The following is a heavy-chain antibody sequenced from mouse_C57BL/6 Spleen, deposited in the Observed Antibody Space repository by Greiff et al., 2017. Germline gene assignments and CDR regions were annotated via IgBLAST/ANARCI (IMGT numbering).Heavy chain of an antibody. V-gene: IGHV1-52*01. CDR3: AREGSNYVDFDV. J-gene: IGHJ1*03. CDR2: IDPSDSET. Sequence: VQLQQPGAELVRPGSSVKLSCKASGYTFTSYWMHWVKQRPIQGLEWIGNIDPSDSETHYNQKFKDKATLTVDKSSSTAYMQLSSLTSEDSAVYYCAREGSNYVDFDVWGTGTTVTVSS. D-gene: IGHD2-5*01. CDR1: GYTFTSYW.